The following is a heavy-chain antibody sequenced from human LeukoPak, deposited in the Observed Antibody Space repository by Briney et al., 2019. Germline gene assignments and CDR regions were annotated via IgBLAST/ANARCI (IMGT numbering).Heavy chain of an antibody. V-gene: IGHV3-23*01. Sequence: GGSLSLSCAASRFTFSTYAMSWVRQAPGKGMEWVSSISGSGTITYYADSVKGRFTIYRENSKNTLFLQMYSLAAEDTALYYCARHQTSYSSSSYTQDWGQGTLVTVSS. CDR2: ISGSGTIT. CDR3: ARHQTSYSSSSYTQD. CDR1: RFTFSTYA. J-gene: IGHJ4*02. D-gene: IGHD6-13*01.